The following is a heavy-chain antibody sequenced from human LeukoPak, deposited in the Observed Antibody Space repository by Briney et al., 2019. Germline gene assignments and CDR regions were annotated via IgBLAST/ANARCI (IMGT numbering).Heavy chain of an antibody. CDR1: GGSISSGGYY. J-gene: IGHJ4*02. CDR3: ARDSSAYYYDSSGYYFDY. Sequence: PSQTLSLTCTVSGGSISSGGYYWSWIRQHPGKGLEWIGYIYYSGSTYYNPSLKSRVTISVDTSKNQFSLKLSSVTAADTAVYYCARDSSAYYYDSSGYYFDYWGQGTLVTVSS. CDR2: IYYSGST. D-gene: IGHD3-22*01. V-gene: IGHV4-31*03.